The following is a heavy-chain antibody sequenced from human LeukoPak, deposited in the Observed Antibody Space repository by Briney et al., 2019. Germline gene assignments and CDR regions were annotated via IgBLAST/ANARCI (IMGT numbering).Heavy chain of an antibody. Sequence: ASVKVSCKASGYTFTSYYMHWVRQAPGQGLEWMGIINPSGGSTSYAQKFQGRVTMTRDTSTSTVYMELSSLRSEDTAVYYCARKMRRSYYDSSGPNWFDPWGQGTLVTVSS. V-gene: IGHV1-46*01. CDR1: GYTFTSYY. CDR3: ARKMRRSYYDSSGPNWFDP. J-gene: IGHJ5*02. D-gene: IGHD3-22*01. CDR2: INPSGGST.